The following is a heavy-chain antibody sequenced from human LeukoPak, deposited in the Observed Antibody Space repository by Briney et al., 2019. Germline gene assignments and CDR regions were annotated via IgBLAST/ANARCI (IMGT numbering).Heavy chain of an antibody. CDR3: AREGPITMVRGVIKY. V-gene: IGHV3-30*02. CDR2: IRYDGSNK. Sequence: HPGGSLRLSCAASGFTFSSYGMHWVRQAPGKGLEWVAFIRYDGSNKYYADSVKGRFTISRDNSKNTLYLQMNSLRAEDTAVYYCAREGPITMVRGVIKYWGQGTLVTVSS. D-gene: IGHD3-10*01. J-gene: IGHJ4*02. CDR1: GFTFSSYG.